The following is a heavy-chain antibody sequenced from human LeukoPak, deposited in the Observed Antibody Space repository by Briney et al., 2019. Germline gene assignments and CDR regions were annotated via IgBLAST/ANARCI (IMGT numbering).Heavy chain of an antibody. Sequence: PSETLSLTCTVSGGSISSGSYYWSWIRQAAGKGLEWIGRIYTSGSTKYNPSLKSRVTISVDTSKNQFSLKLSSVTAADTAVYYCARRLPQATREEVDPHWFDPWGQGTLVTVSS. CDR2: IYTSGST. CDR1: GGSISSGSYY. D-gene: IGHD4-11*01. V-gene: IGHV4-61*02. CDR3: ARRLPQATREEVDPHWFDP. J-gene: IGHJ5*02.